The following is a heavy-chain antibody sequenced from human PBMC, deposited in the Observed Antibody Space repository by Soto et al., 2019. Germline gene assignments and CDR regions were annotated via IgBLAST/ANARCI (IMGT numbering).Heavy chain of an antibody. J-gene: IGHJ5*02. CDR3: TRAISP. CDR2: IYYSGST. V-gene: IGHV4-39*07. Sequence: SGSLAQTCTAGGGTIRSSSYYRSWIRQHPGKGLEWIGSIYYSGSTYYNPSLKSRVTISVDTSKNQFSLKLSSGTAACTAVYTCTRAISPWG. CDR1: GGTIRSSSYY.